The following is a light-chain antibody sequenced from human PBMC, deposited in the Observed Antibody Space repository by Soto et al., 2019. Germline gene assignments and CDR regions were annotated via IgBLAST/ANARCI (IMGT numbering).Light chain of an antibody. CDR1: QSVSSN. J-gene: IGKJ1*01. CDR3: QQYNNWPPWT. CDR2: GAS. Sequence: EIVMTQSPATLSVSPGERATLSCRASQSVSSNLAWYQQKPGQAPRLLIYGASTRATGVPARFSGSGSGTEVTLPISSLQSEDFAVYYWQQYNNWPPWTFGQGTKVEIK. V-gene: IGKV3-15*01.